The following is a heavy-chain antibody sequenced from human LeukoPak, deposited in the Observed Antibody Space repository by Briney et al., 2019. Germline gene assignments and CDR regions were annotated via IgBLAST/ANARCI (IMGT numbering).Heavy chain of an antibody. CDR1: GGTFISYA. V-gene: IGHV1-69*13. J-gene: IGHJ4*02. Sequence: ASVKVSCKASGGTFISYAISWVRQAPGQGLEWMGGIIPIFGTANYARKFQGRVTITADESTSTAYMELSSLRSEDTAVYYCARTDGYNWNDVYFDYWGQGTLVTVSS. CDR3: ARTDGYNWNDVYFDY. CDR2: IIPIFGTA. D-gene: IGHD1-1*01.